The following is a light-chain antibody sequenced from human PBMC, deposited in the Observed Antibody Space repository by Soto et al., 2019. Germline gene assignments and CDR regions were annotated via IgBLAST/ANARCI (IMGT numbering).Light chain of an antibody. V-gene: IGKV1-39*01. Sequence: IQMTHSAAPLSSTVGDRGASTFRESQGFSTYLNWYQQKPGNAPKLLIYAASTLQSGVQSRFSGSGSGTDFTLTISSLQPEDFAIYYCQQTYTTLEITFGQGTRLEI. CDR2: AAS. CDR3: QQTYTTLEIT. CDR1: QGFSTY. J-gene: IGKJ5*01.